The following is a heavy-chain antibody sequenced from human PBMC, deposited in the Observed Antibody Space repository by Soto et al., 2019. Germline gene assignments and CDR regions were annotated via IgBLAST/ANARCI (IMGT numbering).Heavy chain of an antibody. CDR3: ARDRPGIKTYEAFYI. V-gene: IGHV1-8*01. D-gene: IGHD1-20*01. CDR2: MSPNTGTI. Sequence: ASVKVSCKASGYTFTSYDINWVRQATGQGPEWMGWMSPNTGTIVYAQKFQGRVTMARNTSTSTAYMTLSSLRSEDTAVYYCARDRPGIKTYEAFYIWGQGTTVTVSS. J-gene: IGHJ3*02. CDR1: GYTFTSYD.